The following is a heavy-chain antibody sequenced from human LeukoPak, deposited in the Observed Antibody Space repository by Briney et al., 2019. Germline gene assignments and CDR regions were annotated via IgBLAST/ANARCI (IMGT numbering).Heavy chain of an antibody. CDR1: GGSFSGYY. CDR3: ARALRYCSSTSCYGAGMDV. CDR2: INHSGST. V-gene: IGHV4-34*01. D-gene: IGHD2-2*01. Sequence: SETLSLTCAVYGGSFSGYYWSWIRQPPGKGLEWTGEINHSGSTNYNPSLKSRVTMSVDTSKNQFSLKLSSVTAADTAVYYCARALRYCSSTSCYGAGMDVWGQGTTVTVSS. J-gene: IGHJ6*02.